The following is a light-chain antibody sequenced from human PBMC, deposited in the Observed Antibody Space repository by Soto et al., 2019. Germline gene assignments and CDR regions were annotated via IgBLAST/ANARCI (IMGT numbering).Light chain of an antibody. CDR1: SNDIGAYNY. J-gene: IGLJ1*01. Sequence: QSVLTQPASVSGSPGQSITISCTGTSNDIGAYNYVSWYQHHPGRAPKLIIYEVTNRPSGVSNRFSSSKSGNTASLTISGLRTEDEADYYCSSYTSSSTLYVFATGTKVTVL. CDR2: EVT. CDR3: SSYTSSSTLYV. V-gene: IGLV2-14*01.